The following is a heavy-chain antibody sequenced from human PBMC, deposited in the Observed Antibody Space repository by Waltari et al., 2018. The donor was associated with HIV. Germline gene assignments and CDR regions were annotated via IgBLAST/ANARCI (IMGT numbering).Heavy chain of an antibody. D-gene: IGHD3-22*01. V-gene: IGHV3-48*03. CDR1: GFTFSNYE. CDR3: ARSGLYDTSGYYAPFGY. J-gene: IGHJ4*02. CDR2: ISSSGSTI. Sequence: EVQLVASGGGLVQPGGSLRLSCAASGFTFSNYEMQRVRQAPGKGLEWISYISSSGSTIYYADSVKGRLTISRDNAKNSLYVQMNSLRAEDTAVYYCARSGLYDTSGYYAPFGYWGQGTLVTVSS.